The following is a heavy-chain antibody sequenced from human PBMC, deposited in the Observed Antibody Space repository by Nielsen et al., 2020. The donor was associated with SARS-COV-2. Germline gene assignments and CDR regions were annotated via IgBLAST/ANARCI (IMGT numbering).Heavy chain of an antibody. CDR3: ARGAAWFDP. J-gene: IGHJ5*02. CDR1: GGSISSGGYY. CDR2: TSYDGNT. D-gene: IGHD2-15*01. Sequence: SETLSLTCTVSGGSISSGGYYWSWIRHHPSRGLEWLGFTSYDGNTYSNPSLESRLIISVDTSENQFSLRLNSVTAADTAIYFCARGAAWFDPWGQGTRVTVSS. V-gene: IGHV4-31*03.